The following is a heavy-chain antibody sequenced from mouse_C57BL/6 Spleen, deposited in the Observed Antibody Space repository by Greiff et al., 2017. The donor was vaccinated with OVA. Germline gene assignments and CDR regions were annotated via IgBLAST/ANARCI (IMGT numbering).Heavy chain of an antibody. D-gene: IGHD4-1*02. CDR2: IDPENGDT. CDR3: TTLRFSNWDVAY. V-gene: IGHV14-4*01. Sequence: EVQLQQSGAELVRPGASVKLSCTASGFNIKDDYMHWVKQRPEQGLEWIGWIDPENGDTEYASKFQGKATITADTSSNTAYLQLSSLTSEDTAVYYCTTLRFSNWDVAYWGQGTLVTVSA. CDR1: GFNIKDDY. J-gene: IGHJ3*01.